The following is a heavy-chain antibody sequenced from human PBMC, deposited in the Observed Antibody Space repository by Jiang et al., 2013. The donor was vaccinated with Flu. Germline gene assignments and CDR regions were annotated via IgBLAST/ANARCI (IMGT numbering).Heavy chain of an antibody. CDR3: ARDQKGPVAYCGGDCGWFDP. Sequence: VQSGAEVKKPGASVKVSCKASGYTFTSYYMHWVRQAPGQGLEWMGIINPSGGSTSYAQKFQGRVTMTRDTSTSTVYMELSSLRSEDTAVYYCARDQKGPVAYCGGDCGWFDPWGQGTLVHRLL. V-gene: IGHV1-46*01. CDR2: INPSGGST. J-gene: IGHJ5*02. CDR1: GYTFTSYY. D-gene: IGHD2-21*02.